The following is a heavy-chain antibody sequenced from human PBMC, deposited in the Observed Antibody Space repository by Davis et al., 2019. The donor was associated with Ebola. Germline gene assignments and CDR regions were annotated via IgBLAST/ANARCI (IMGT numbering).Heavy chain of an antibody. CDR1: GYTFTGYY. Sequence: ASVKVSCKASGYTFTGYYMHWVRQAPGQGLEWMGIINPSGGSTSYAQKFQGRVTMTRDTSTSTVYMELSSLRSEDTAVYYCARDLGMVQEANWFDPWGQGTLVTVSS. CDR2: INPSGGST. D-gene: IGHD3-10*01. V-gene: IGHV1-46*01. CDR3: ARDLGMVQEANWFDP. J-gene: IGHJ5*02.